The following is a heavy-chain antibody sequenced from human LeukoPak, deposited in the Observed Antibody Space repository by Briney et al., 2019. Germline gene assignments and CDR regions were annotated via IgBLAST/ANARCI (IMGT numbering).Heavy chain of an antibody. CDR3: ARGIEYGGNSSARNWFDP. CDR1: GFTLSSYE. D-gene: IGHD4-23*01. J-gene: IGHJ5*02. V-gene: IGHV3-48*03. CDR2: IISSGSTI. Sequence: GGSLPHSYAPSGFTLSSYEMNCVRAPPGKGVECVSYIISSGSTIYYAHSVKGRYTISRDNATNSLYLQMYSRRAHDTAVYFRARGIEYGGNSSARNWFDPWGQGTLVTVSS.